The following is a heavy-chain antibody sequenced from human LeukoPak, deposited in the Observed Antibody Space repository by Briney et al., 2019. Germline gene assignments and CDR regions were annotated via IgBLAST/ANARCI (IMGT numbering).Heavy chain of an antibody. D-gene: IGHD1-26*01. V-gene: IGHV3-74*01. CDR1: GASISGSGYY. CDR3: ASLGATSGY. J-gene: IGHJ4*02. Sequence: PSETLSLTCAVSGASISGSGYYLGWVRQAPGKGLVWVSRINSDGSSTSYADSVKGRFTISRDNAKNTLYLQMNSLRAEDTAVYYCASLGATSGYWGQGTLVTVPS. CDR2: INSDGSST.